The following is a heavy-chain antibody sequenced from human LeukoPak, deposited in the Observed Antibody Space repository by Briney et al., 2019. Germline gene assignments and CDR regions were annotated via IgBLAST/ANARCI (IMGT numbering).Heavy chain of an antibody. Sequence: GGSLRLSCAASGFTFSSYAMSWVRQAPGKGLEWVSSVSGSGRTIYYADSVKGRFTISRDNSKNTLGLQINSLRAEDTAVYYCAKDDSSDWGIDYWGQGTLVTVSS. J-gene: IGHJ4*02. D-gene: IGHD6-19*01. CDR2: VSGSGRTI. CDR1: GFTFSSYA. CDR3: AKDDSSDWGIDY. V-gene: IGHV3-23*01.